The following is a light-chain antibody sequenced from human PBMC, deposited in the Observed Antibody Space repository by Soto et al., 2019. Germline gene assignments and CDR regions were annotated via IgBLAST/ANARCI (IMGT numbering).Light chain of an antibody. V-gene: IGLV2-11*01. CDR2: DVS. CDR3: CSYAGSFRV. CDR1: SSDVGGYNY. Sequence: QSVLTQPRSVSGSPGQSVTTSCTGTSSDVGGYNYVSWYQQHPGKAPKLMTYDVSKRPSGVPDRFSGSKSGNTASLTISGLQAEDEADYYCCSYAGSFRVFGTGTKVTVL. J-gene: IGLJ1*01.